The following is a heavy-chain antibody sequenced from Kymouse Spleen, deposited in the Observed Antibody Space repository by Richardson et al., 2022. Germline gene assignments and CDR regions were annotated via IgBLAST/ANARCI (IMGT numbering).Heavy chain of an antibody. D-gene: IGHD1-7*01. CDR3: AKDIGTGTTPYGMDV. V-gene: IGHV3-9*01. CDR2: ISWNSGSI. CDR1: GFTFDDYA. J-gene: IGHJ6*02. Sequence: EVQLVESGGGLVQPGRSLRLSCAASGFTFDDYAMHWVRQAPGKGLEWVSGISWNSGSIGYADSVKGRFTISRDNAKNSLYLQMNSLRAEDTALYYCAKDIGTGTTPYGMDVWGQGTTVTVSS.